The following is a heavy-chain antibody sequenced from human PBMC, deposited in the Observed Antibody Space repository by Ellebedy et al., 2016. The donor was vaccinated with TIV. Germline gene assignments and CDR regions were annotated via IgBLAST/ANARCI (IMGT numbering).Heavy chain of an antibody. D-gene: IGHD4-17*01. J-gene: IGHJ4*02. V-gene: IGHV3-23*01. CDR3: AKAYGVQFDF. Sequence: GGSLRLSXAASGITFSSYAMSWVRQAPGKGLEWVASTGDDTFYADSVKGRFTISRDNSKNTLFLQMILLRAEDTAVYYCAKAYGVQFDFWGQGTLITVSS. CDR1: GITFSSYA. CDR2: TGDDT.